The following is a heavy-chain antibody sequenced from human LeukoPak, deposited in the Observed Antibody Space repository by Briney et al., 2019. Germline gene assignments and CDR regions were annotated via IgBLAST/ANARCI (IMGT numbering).Heavy chain of an antibody. Sequence: SETLSLTCTVSGGSISSYYWSWIRQPPGKGLEWIGYIYYSGSTNYNPSLKSRVTISVDTSKNQFSLKLSSVTAADTAVYYCARAGWLRLDAFDIWGQGTMVTVSS. J-gene: IGHJ3*02. CDR1: GGSISSYY. CDR2: IYYSGST. CDR3: ARAGWLRLDAFDI. D-gene: IGHD5-12*01. V-gene: IGHV4-59*01.